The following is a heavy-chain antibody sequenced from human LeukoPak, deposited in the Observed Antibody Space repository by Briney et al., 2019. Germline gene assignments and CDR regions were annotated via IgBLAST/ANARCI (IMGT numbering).Heavy chain of an antibody. CDR1: GFTFSNYW. D-gene: IGHD2-2*01. CDR3: ARDYWRSIEY. Sequence: GGSLRLSFAASGFTFSNYWLSWVGQAPGRGLEWVAIINEDGSTKYYVDSLKGRFVISRDNAKNSLYLQMSGLRADDTAVYYCARDYWRSIEYWGQGALVTVSS. J-gene: IGHJ4*02. CDR2: INEDGSTK. V-gene: IGHV3-7*03.